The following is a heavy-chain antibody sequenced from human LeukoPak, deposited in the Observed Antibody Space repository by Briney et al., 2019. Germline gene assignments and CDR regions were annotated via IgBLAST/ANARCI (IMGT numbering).Heavy chain of an antibody. J-gene: IGHJ6*02. CDR3: ARDRGNSHYYYGMDV. V-gene: IGHV1-46*01. D-gene: IGHD4-23*01. Sequence: GASVKVSCKASGYTFTSYHMHWVRQAPGQGLEWMGKINLSGGSTAYAQKFQGRVTMTRDTSTSTVYMELSSLRSEDTAVYYCARDRGNSHYYYGMDVWGQGTTVTVSS. CDR1: GYTFTSYH. CDR2: INLSGGST.